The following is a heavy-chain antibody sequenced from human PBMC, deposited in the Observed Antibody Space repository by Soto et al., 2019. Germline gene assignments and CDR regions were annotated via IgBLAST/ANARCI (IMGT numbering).Heavy chain of an antibody. V-gene: IGHV3-48*02. CDR2: ISSSSSTI. J-gene: IGHJ4*02. D-gene: IGHD5-18*01. CDR3: ARDDLSYGYCYFDY. Sequence: GGSLRLSCAASGFTFSSYSMNWVRQAPGKGLEWVPYISSSSSTIYYADSVKGRFTISRDNAKNSLYLQMNSLRDEDTAVYYCARDDLSYGYCYFDYWGQGTLVTVSS. CDR1: GFTFSSYS.